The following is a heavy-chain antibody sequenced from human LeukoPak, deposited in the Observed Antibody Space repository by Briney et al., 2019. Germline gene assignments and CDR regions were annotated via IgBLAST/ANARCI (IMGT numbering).Heavy chain of an antibody. D-gene: IGHD3-16*01. J-gene: IGHJ4*02. Sequence: PSETLSLTCTVSGGSISSSIYYWGWIRQPPGKGQEWIGSIYYGGSTYCNPSLKSRVTISVDTSKNQFSLKLSSVTAADTAVYYCARYDPSMITFGGWGQGTLVTVSS. CDR3: ARYDPSMITFGG. CDR1: GGSISSSIYY. CDR2: IYYGGST. V-gene: IGHV4-39*01.